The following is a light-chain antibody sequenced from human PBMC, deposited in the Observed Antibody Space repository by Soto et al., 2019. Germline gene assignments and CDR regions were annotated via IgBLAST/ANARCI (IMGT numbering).Light chain of an antibody. CDR2: KAS. CDR1: QSISSR. V-gene: IGKV1-5*03. Sequence: DIEMTQSPSTLSASVGDRATLTCRASQSISSRLAWYQQKPGKAPKLLIYKASSLASGIPPRFSGSGSGTEFTLTNSSLQPDDFASYYCQQYNNYPWTFGRGTKLEIK. J-gene: IGKJ2*02. CDR3: QQYNNYPWT.